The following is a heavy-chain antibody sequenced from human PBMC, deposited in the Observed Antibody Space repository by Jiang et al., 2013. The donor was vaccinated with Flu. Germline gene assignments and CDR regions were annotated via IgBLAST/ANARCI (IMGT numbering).Heavy chain of an antibody. D-gene: IGHD6-13*01. CDR2: ISPTINSA. Sequence: SGAEVKKPGATVNISCRASAYIFNSYHMHWVRQVPGQGLEWMGIISPTINSANYAQKFRDRIRMTADTSTNTVYMELSSLRSEDTAMYYCARETTAAGSFD. J-gene: IGHJ4*01. V-gene: IGHV1-46*02. CDR1: AYIFNSYH. CDR3: ARETTAAGSFD.